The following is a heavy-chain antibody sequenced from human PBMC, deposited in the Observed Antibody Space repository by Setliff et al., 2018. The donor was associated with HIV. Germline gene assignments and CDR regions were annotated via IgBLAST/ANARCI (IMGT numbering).Heavy chain of an antibody. CDR1: GFTFGDYA. CDR3: TTDLTPNYSSGWFDAFDI. V-gene: IGHV3-15*01. CDR2: IKSKTDGGTT. Sequence: GGSLRLSCTASGFTFGDYAMTWVRQAPGKGLEWVGFIKSKTDGGTTDYAAPVKGRFTISRDDSKNTLYLQMTSLKTEDTAVYYCTTDLTPNYSSGWFDAFDIWGQGTMVTVSS. D-gene: IGHD6-19*01. J-gene: IGHJ3*02.